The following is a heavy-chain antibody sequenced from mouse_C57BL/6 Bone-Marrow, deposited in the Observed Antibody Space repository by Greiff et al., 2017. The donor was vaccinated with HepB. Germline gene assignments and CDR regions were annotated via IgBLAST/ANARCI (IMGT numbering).Heavy chain of an antibody. CDR1: GYTFTSYW. CDR2: IYPGNSDT. J-gene: IGHJ3*01. Sequence: VHVKQSGTVLARPGASVKMSCKTSGYTFTSYWMHWVKQRPGQGLEWIGAIYPGNSDTSYNQKFKGKAKLTAVTSASTAYMELSSLTNEDSAVYYCTHYYGSRSWFAYWGQGTLVTVSA. V-gene: IGHV1-5*01. CDR3: THYYGSRSWFAY. D-gene: IGHD1-1*01.